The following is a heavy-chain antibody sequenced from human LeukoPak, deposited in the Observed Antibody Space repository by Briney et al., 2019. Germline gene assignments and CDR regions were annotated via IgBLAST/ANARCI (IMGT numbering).Heavy chain of an antibody. CDR2: IYYSGST. CDR3: ARDCSSTSCDDAFDI. D-gene: IGHD2-2*01. CDR1: GGSISSYY. Sequence: SETLSLTCTVSGGSISSYYWSWIRQPPGKGLEWIGYIYYSGSTNYNPSLKSRVTISVDTSKNQFSLKLSSVTAADTAVYYCARDCSSTSCDDAFDIWGQGTMVTVSS. V-gene: IGHV4-59*01. J-gene: IGHJ3*02.